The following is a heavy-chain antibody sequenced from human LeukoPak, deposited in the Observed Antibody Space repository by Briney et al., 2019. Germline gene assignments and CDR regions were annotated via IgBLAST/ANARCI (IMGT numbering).Heavy chain of an antibody. CDR2: ISAYNGNT. D-gene: IGHD2-2*01. J-gene: IGHJ6*03. CDR3: ARGPIIDIVVIPAAADYYHMDV. CDR1: GYSFTSHY. Sequence: ASVKVSCKASGYSFTSHYMHWVRQAPGQGLEWMGWISAYNGNTRYAQKLQGRVTMTTDSSTSTAYMELRSLRSDDTAVYYCARGPIIDIVVIPAAADYYHMDVWGKGTTVTVSS. V-gene: IGHV1-18*04.